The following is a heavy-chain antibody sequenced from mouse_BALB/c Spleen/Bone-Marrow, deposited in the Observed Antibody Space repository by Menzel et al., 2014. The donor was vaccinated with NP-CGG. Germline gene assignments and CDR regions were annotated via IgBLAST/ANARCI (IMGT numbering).Heavy chain of an antibody. CDR3: ARGYGNYDYWYFDV. V-gene: IGHV1-31*01. Sequence: EVQLQQSGPELVKPGASVKISCRASGYSFTGNYMHWVKQSHVKSLEWIGRINPYNGATSYNQNFKDKASLTVDKSSSTAYMELHSLTSEDSAVYYCARGYGNYDYWYFDVWGAGTTVTVSS. CDR2: INPYNGAT. J-gene: IGHJ1*01. D-gene: IGHD2-1*01. CDR1: GYSFTGNY.